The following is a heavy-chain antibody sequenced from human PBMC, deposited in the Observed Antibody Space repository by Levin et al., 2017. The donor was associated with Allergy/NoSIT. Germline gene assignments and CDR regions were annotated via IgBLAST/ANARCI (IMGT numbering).Heavy chain of an antibody. CDR3: ARGGCDRTSCLDH. CDR2: ILNDGTT. D-gene: IGHD2-2*01. Sequence: PGGSLRLSCTASAFTFRHYYMHWVRQAPGMGLVWVSNILNDGTTNYADSVKGRFTISRDNAKNTLYLQMNSLGEEDTAVYFCARGGCDRTSCLDHWGQGILVTVSS. CDR1: AFTFRHYY. V-gene: IGHV3-74*01. J-gene: IGHJ4*02.